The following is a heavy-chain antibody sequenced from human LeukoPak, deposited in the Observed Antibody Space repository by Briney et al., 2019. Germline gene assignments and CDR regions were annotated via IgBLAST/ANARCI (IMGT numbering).Heavy chain of an antibody. D-gene: IGHD2-2*02. CDR3: AVDCSSTSGYSYYYGMDV. CDR2: IIPIFGTA. J-gene: IGHJ6*04. CDR1: GGTFSSYA. Sequence: SVKVSCKASGGTFSSYAISWVRQAPGQGLEWMGGIIPIFGTANYAQKFQGRVTITADKSTSTAYMELSSLRSEDTAVYYCAVDCSSTSGYSYYYGMDVWGKGTTVTVSS. V-gene: IGHV1-69*06.